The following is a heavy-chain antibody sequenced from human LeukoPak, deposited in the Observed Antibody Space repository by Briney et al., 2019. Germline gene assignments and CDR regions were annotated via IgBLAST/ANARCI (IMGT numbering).Heavy chain of an antibody. CDR1: GFTFSSYE. J-gene: IGHJ4*02. D-gene: IGHD2-21*02. V-gene: IGHV3-48*03. CDR3: ARDPVLLRFDY. CDR2: ISSSGSTI. Sequence: GGSLRLSCAASGFTFSSYEMNWVCQAPGKGLEWVSYISSSGSTIYYADSVKGRFTISRDNAKNSLYLQMNSLRAEDTAVYYCARDPVLLRFDYWGQGTLVTVSS.